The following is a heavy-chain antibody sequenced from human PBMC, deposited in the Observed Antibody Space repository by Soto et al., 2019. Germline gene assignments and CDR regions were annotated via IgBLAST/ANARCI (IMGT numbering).Heavy chain of an antibody. CDR1: GFTFSSYG. D-gene: IGHD2-15*01. Sequence: GSLRLSCAASGFTFSSYGMHWVRQAPGKGLEWVAVISYDGSNKYYADSVKGRFTISRDNSKNTLYLQMNSLRAEDTAVYYCAKEGSERYCSGGSCYSGYYYYMDVWGKGTTVTVSS. J-gene: IGHJ6*03. CDR3: AKEGSERYCSGGSCYSGYYYYMDV. CDR2: ISYDGSNK. V-gene: IGHV3-30*18.